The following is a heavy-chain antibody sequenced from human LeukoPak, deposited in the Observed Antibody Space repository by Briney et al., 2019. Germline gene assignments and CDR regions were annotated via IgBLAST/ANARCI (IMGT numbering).Heavy chain of an antibody. D-gene: IGHD3-22*01. Sequence: SQTLSLTCAISGDSVSSYRAAWNWIRQSPSRGLEWLGRTYYRSKWYNDYAVSVKSRITINPDTSKNQFSLQLNSVTPDDTAVYFCTLCSSDYCEAFDLWGQGTLVTVSS. V-gene: IGHV6-1*01. CDR3: TLCSSDYCEAFDL. CDR1: GDSVSSYRAA. J-gene: IGHJ5*02. CDR2: TYYRSKWYN.